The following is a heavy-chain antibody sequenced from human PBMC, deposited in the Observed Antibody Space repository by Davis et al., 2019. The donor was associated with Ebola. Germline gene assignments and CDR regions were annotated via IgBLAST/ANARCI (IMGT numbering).Heavy chain of an antibody. J-gene: IGHJ3*02. V-gene: IGHV1-69*13. CDR1: GGTFSSYA. CDR3: ARGGHPTMRAFDI. Sequence: AASVKVSCKASGGTFSSYAISWVRQAPGQGLEWMGGIIPIFGTANYAQKFQGRVTITADESTSTAYMELSSLRSEDTAVYYCARGGHPTMRAFDIWGQGTMVTVSS. CDR2: IIPIFGTA. D-gene: IGHD1-14*01.